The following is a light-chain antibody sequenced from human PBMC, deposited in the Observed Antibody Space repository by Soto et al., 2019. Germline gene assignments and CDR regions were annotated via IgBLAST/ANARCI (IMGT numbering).Light chain of an antibody. V-gene: IGKV3-20*01. Sequence: EIVLTQSPGTLSLSPGERATLSCRASQSVSSSYLAWYQQKPGQAPRLLIYGASSRATGIPDRCSGSGSGTDFTLTISRLEPEAFAVYYCKQYGSSPPITFGQGTRLEIK. CDR1: QSVSSSY. CDR2: GAS. J-gene: IGKJ5*01. CDR3: KQYGSSPPIT.